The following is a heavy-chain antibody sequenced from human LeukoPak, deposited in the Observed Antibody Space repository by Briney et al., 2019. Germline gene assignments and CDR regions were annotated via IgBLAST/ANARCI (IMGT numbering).Heavy chain of an antibody. Sequence: PGRSLRLSCAASGFTFSDYYMSWIRQAPGKGLEWVSYISSSGSTIYYADSVKGRFTISRDNAKNSLYLQMNSLRAEDTAVYYCARDWANYYDSSGYYDYWGQGTLVTVSS. J-gene: IGHJ4*02. D-gene: IGHD3-22*01. CDR3: ARDWANYYDSSGYYDY. V-gene: IGHV3-11*01. CDR1: GFTFSDYY. CDR2: ISSSGSTI.